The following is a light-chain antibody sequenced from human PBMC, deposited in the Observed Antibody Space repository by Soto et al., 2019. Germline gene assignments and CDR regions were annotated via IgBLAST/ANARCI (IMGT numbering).Light chain of an antibody. V-gene: IGKV1-5*01. CDR3: QQYDSYSSGP. CDR2: DAS. CDR1: QTINIW. J-gene: IGKJ1*01. Sequence: DIQMTQSASTLSASVGDRVTITCRASQTINIWLAWYQQKPGKAPKVLIFDASSLKTGVPSRFSGSGSGTEFTLPISNLQPDDFATYYCQQYDSYSSGPFGQGTKVDIK.